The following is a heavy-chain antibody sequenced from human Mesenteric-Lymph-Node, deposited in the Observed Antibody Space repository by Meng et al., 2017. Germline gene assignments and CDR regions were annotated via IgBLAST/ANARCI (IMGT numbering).Heavy chain of an antibody. CDR1: GFTFSSYA. CDR3: ARDAGSGGYVY. CDR2: ISYDGSNK. D-gene: IGHD5-12*01. Sequence: GESLKISCEASGFTFSSYAMHWVRQAPGKGLEWVAVISYDGSNKYYADSVKGRFTISRDNSKNTLYLQMNSLRAEDTAVYYCARDAGSGGYVYWGQGTLVPSPQ. V-gene: IGHV3-30*01. J-gene: IGHJ4*02.